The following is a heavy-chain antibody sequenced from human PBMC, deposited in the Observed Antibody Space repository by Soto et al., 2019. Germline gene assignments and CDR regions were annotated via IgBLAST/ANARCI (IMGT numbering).Heavy chain of an antibody. CDR1: GYTFTSYG. D-gene: IGHD1-1*01. CDR2: ISAHNGNT. Sequence: QVHLVQSGAEVKKPGASVKVSCKASGYTFTSYGITWVRQAPGQGLEWMGWISAHNGNTDYAQKLQGRVIVTRDTSPSTAYMELRRLISDDPAVYYCARGRYGDYWGQGALVTVSS. V-gene: IGHV1-18*01. CDR3: ARGRYGDY. J-gene: IGHJ4*02.